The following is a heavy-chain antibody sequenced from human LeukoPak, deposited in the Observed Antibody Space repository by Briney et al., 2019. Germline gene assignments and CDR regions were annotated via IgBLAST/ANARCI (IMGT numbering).Heavy chain of an antibody. CDR2: IMKEGSEK. CDR1: GFTFSSYC. J-gene: IGHJ4*01. D-gene: IGHD1-26*01. Sequence: GGSLRLSCAASGFTFSSYCMSWVRQAPGKVLEWLAYIMKEGSEKYYVDSVKGRFTISRDNAKNSLYLQINSLRAENPAVTCCARVNTEATGAFDSWGQGTLGTVSS. V-gene: IGHV3-7*01. CDR3: ARVNTEATGAFDS.